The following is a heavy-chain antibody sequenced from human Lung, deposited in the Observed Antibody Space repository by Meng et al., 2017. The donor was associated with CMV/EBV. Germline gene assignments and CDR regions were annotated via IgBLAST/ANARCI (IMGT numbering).Heavy chain of an antibody. CDR1: GFTFSSYA. V-gene: IGHV3-23*01. J-gene: IGHJ4*01. CDR2: ISGGGGST. D-gene: IGHD2-2*01. CDR3: ARATLEYCSSTSCYPFDD. Sequence: GESLKISCAASGFTFSSYAMTWVRQAPGKGLEWVSVISGGGGSTYYADSVKGRFTISRDNSKNTLYLQVNSLRAEDTAVYYCARATLEYCSSTSCYPFDDWGQGTLVTVSS.